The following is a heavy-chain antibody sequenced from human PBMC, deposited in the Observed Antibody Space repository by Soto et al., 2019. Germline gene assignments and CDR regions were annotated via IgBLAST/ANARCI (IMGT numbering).Heavy chain of an antibody. Sequence: QVQLVESGGGVVQPGRSLRLSCAASGFTFSSYGMHWVRQAPGKGLEWVAVIWYDGSNKYYEDSVKGRFTISRDNSKNTLYLQMNSLRAEDTAVYYCAREARKQFDYWGQGTLVTVSS. CDR1: GFTFSSYG. CDR3: AREARKQFDY. CDR2: IWYDGSNK. J-gene: IGHJ4*02. V-gene: IGHV3-33*01. D-gene: IGHD6-13*01.